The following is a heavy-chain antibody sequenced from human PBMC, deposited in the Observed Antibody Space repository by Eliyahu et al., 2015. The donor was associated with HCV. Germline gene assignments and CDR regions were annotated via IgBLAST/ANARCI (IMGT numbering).Heavy chain of an antibody. CDR3: ARGPLKQLVIPNWFDP. D-gene: IGHD6-6*01. CDR1: GYTFXSYD. Sequence: QVQLVQSGAEVKKPGASVKVSCKASGYTFXSYDINWVRQXTGQGLXWMGWMNPNSGXXGYAQKFQGRVTMTRNTSISTAYMELSSLRSEDTAVYYCARGPLKQLVIPNWFDPWGQGTLVTVSS. J-gene: IGHJ5*02. CDR2: MNPNSGXX. V-gene: IGHV1-8*01.